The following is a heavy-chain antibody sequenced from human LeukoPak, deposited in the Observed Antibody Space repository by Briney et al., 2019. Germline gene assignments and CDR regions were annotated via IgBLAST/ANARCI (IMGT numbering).Heavy chain of an antibody. J-gene: IGHJ3*02. V-gene: IGHV4-4*07. CDR3: ARVRGITMVRGVIIFADAFDI. CDR1: GGSISSYY. D-gene: IGHD3-10*01. Sequence: PSETLSLTCTVSGGSISSYYWSWIRQPAGKGLEWIGRIYTSGSTNYNSSLKSRVTMSVDTSKNQFSLKLSSVTAADTAVYYCARVRGITMVRGVIIFADAFDIWGQGTMVTVSS. CDR2: IYTSGST.